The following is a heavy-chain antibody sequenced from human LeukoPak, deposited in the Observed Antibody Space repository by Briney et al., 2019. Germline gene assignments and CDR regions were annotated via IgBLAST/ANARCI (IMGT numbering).Heavy chain of an antibody. Sequence: GGSLRLSCAASGFTFSTYSMNWVRQAPGKGLEWLSYICGDSRTIDYADSVKGRFTISRDNAKNSLYLQMNSLRAEDTAVYYCARDYYYDSSGYSPYDYWGQGTLVTVSS. D-gene: IGHD3-22*01. J-gene: IGHJ4*02. CDR2: ICGDSRTI. CDR1: GFTFSTYS. CDR3: ARDYYYDSSGYSPYDY. V-gene: IGHV3-48*04.